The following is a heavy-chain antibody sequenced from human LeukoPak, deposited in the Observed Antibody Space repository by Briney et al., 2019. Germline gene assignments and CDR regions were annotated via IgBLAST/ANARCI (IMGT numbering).Heavy chain of an antibody. Sequence: GALRLSCAASGFTFSSYWMHWVRQAPGKGLVWVSRINSDGSSTNYADSVKGRFTISRDNAKNTLHLQMNSLRAEDTALYYCARAQTYGDYRLLLDYWGQGTLVTVSS. V-gene: IGHV3-74*01. CDR1: GFTFSSYW. J-gene: IGHJ4*02. D-gene: IGHD4-17*01. CDR2: INSDGSST. CDR3: ARAQTYGDYRLLLDY.